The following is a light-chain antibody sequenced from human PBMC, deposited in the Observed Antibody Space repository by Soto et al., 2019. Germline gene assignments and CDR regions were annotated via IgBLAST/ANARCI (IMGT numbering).Light chain of an antibody. CDR2: DVS. Sequence: QSVLTQPASLSGSPGQSITISCTGTSSDVGGYNYVSWFQQHPGKAPKLMIYDVSNRPSGVSNRFSGSKSGNTASLTNSGLQAEDEADYYCSSYTSSSTLLVFGAGSKLTVL. CDR3: SSYTSSSTLLV. CDR1: SSDVGGYNY. J-gene: IGLJ1*01. V-gene: IGLV2-14*03.